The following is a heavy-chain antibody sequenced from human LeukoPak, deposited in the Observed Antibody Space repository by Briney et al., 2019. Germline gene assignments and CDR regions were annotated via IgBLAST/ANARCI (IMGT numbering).Heavy chain of an antibody. CDR3: ARGGVVVTAYFDY. Sequence: GESLKISCKGFGYRFTSYWIGWVRQMPGKGLEWMGIVYPGDSDTRYSPSFQGQVTISADKSISTAYLQWSSLKASGTAMYYCARGGVVVTAYFDYWGQGTLVTVSS. CDR2: VYPGDSDT. CDR1: GYRFTSYW. V-gene: IGHV5-51*01. J-gene: IGHJ4*02. D-gene: IGHD2-15*01.